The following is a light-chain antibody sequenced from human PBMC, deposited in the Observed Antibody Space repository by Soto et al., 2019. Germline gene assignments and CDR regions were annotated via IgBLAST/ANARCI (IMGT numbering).Light chain of an antibody. Sequence: DVLMTQSPSSLSASVGDRVTITCKASPDINNYLNWYQQKPGEAPKLLIHDASHLETGVPLRFSGSGSWTEFTFTISSLQPEDIATYYWQQCDNLPYTFGQGPKLEMK. CDR2: DAS. CDR3: QQCDNLPYT. CDR1: PDINNY. V-gene: IGKV1-33*01. J-gene: IGKJ2*01.